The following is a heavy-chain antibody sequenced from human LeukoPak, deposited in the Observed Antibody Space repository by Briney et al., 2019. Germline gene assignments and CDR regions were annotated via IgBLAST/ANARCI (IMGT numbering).Heavy chain of an antibody. Sequence: PGGSLRLSCAASGFTFSSYAMSWVRQAPGKGLEWVSAISGSGGSTYYADSVKGRFTISRDNSKNTLYLQMNSLRAEDTAVYYCAKDRPTRPSSTSCSKFDYWGQGTLVTVSS. CDR3: AKDRPTRPSSTSCSKFDY. J-gene: IGHJ4*02. CDR1: GFTFSSYA. CDR2: ISGSGGST. D-gene: IGHD2-2*01. V-gene: IGHV3-23*01.